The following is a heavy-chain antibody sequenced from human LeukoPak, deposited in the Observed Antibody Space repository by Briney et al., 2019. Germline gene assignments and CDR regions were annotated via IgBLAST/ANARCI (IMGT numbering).Heavy chain of an antibody. V-gene: IGHV3-23*01. CDR3: AKRGYCSVASCSQTPYYFDY. Sequence: GGSLRLSCAASGFTFSSYGMHWVRQAPGKGLEWVSSISDNDENTYCADSVKGRFTMSRDNSRNTLYLQMNNLRAEDTAVYYCAKRGYCSVASCSQTPYYFDYWGQGTLVTVSS. J-gene: IGHJ4*02. D-gene: IGHD2-15*01. CDR2: ISDNDENT. CDR1: GFTFSSYG.